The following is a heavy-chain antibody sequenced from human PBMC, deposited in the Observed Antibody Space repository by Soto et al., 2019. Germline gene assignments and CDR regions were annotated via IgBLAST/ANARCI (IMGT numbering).Heavy chain of an antibody. Sequence: EVQLVESGGGLVKPGGSLRLSCAASGFTFSSYSMNWVRQAPGKGLEWVSSISSSSSYIYYADSVKGRFTISRDNAKNSLYRQMNRLRAEDTAVYYCARDLRSLGLDDSSGYYFDYWGQGTLVTVSS. D-gene: IGHD3-22*01. CDR1: GFTFSSYS. V-gene: IGHV3-21*01. CDR3: ARDLRSLGLDDSSGYYFDY. J-gene: IGHJ4*02. CDR2: ISSSSSYI.